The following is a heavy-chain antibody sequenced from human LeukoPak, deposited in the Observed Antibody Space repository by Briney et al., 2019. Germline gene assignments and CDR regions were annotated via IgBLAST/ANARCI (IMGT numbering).Heavy chain of an antibody. J-gene: IGHJ3*01. CDR2: VSSSSTSI. V-gene: IGHV3-21*01. CDR1: GFSFSIYS. CDR3: ARGPPCSSTSCYITGAFDF. Sequence: GGSLRLSCAASGFSFSIYSMNWVRQAPGKGLEWVSSVSSSSTSIYYADSLKGRFTISRDNAKNSLFLQVNSLRDEDTAVYYCARGPPCSSTSCYITGAFDFWGQGTMVTVSS. D-gene: IGHD2-2*02.